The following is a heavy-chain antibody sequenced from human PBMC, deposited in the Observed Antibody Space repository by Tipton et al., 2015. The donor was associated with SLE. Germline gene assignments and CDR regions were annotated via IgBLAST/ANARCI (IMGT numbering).Heavy chain of an antibody. D-gene: IGHD6-6*01. CDR2: ISSSGSTI. J-gene: IGHJ3*02. CDR3: ARVGVAAHPDAFDI. CDR1: GFTFSSYS. V-gene: IGHV3-48*04. Sequence: SLRLSCAASGFTFSSYSMNWVRQAPGKGLEWVSYISSSGSTIYYADSVKGRFTISRDNAKNSLYLQMNSLRAEDTAVYYCARVGVAAHPDAFDIWGQGTMITVSS.